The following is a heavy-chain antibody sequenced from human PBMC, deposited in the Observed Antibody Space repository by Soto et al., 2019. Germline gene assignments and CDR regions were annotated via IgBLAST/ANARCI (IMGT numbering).Heavy chain of an antibody. CDR3: ARGVFWGITMVRGVIMSRNWFDP. J-gene: IGHJ5*02. D-gene: IGHD3-10*01. Sequence: SETLSLTCAVYGGSFSGYYRSWIRQPPGKGLEWIGEINHSGSTNYNPSLKSRVTISVDTSKNQFSLKLSSVTAADTAVYYCARGVFWGITMVRGVIMSRNWFDPWGQGTLVTVS. V-gene: IGHV4-34*01. CDR2: INHSGST. CDR1: GGSFSGYY.